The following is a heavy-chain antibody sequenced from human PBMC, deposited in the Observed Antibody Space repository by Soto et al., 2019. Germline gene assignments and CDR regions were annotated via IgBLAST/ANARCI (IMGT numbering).Heavy chain of an antibody. CDR3: ARHSLALSKNNWVDP. D-gene: IGHD3-3*02. J-gene: IGHJ5*02. CDR2: IFYLGSS. V-gene: IGHV4-39*01. CDR1: GDSIISSDFY. Sequence: PSETLSLTCTVSGDSIISSDFYCGWVLQPPGKGLEWIGSIFYLGSSYYNPSLKSRVTMSVDTSKNQFSLRLRSVTAADTALYFCARHSLALSKNNWVDPWGQGIMVPVSS.